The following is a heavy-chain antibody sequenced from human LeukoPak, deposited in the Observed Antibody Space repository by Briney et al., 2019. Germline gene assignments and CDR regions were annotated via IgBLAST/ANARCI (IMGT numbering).Heavy chain of an antibody. D-gene: IGHD3-22*01. CDR1: GFTFSTYL. V-gene: IGHV3-7*01. Sequence: GGSLRLSCAASGFTFSTYLLSWVRPAPGKGLEWVANIKEDGSEKYYGDSVKGRFTSSRDNAKNSLYLEMNSLRVEDTAVYYCARDNSGYQWGQGTLVTVSS. J-gene: IGHJ4*02. CDR2: IKEDGSEK. CDR3: ARDNSGYQ.